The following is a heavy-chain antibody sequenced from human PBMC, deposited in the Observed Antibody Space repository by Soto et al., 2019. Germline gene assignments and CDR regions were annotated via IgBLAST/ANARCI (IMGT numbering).Heavy chain of an antibody. CDR3: ARDSATVTTFFDY. Sequence: SETLSLTCAVSGDSISSNKWWSWVRQPPEKGLEWIGEMYHTGSTNYNPSLKSRVTISMDTSKNQFSLNLSSVTAADTAVYYCARDSATVTTFFDYWGQGTLVTVSS. J-gene: IGHJ4*02. V-gene: IGHV4-4*02. D-gene: IGHD4-17*01. CDR1: GDSISSNKW. CDR2: MYHTGST.